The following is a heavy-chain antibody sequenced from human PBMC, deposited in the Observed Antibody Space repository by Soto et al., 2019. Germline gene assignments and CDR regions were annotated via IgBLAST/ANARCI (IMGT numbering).Heavy chain of an antibody. D-gene: IGHD3-3*01. Sequence: SETLSLTCTVSGGSISSYYWSWIRQPPGKGLEWIGYIYYSGSTNYNPSLKSRVTISVDTSKNQFSLKLSSVTAADTAVYYCARHRIFGALYFDYWGQGTLVTVSS. CDR1: GGSISSYY. CDR3: ARHRIFGALYFDY. CDR2: IYYSGST. V-gene: IGHV4-59*08. J-gene: IGHJ4*02.